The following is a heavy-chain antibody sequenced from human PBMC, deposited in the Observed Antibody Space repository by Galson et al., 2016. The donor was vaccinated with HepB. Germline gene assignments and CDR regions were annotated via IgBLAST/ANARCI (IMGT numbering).Heavy chain of an antibody. J-gene: IGHJ4*02. CDR2: LSPSTRYT. D-gene: IGHD5-12*01. V-gene: IGHV3-11*06. CDR3: ARDPGGYGFIDS. CDR1: GFTFTEYY. Sequence: SLRLSCAASGFTFTEYYMTWIRQAPGKGLEWLSYLSPSTRYTNSADSVEGRFTIFRDNAKNSVYLQMNSLRAEDTAVYYCARDPGGYGFIDSWGQGTLVTVSS.